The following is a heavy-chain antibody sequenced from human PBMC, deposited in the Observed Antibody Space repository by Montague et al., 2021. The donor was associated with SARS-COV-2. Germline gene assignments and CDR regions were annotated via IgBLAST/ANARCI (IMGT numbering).Heavy chain of an antibody. D-gene: IGHD3-10*01. Sequence: SETLSLTRAVHGGSFSTYSWNWIRQPPGKGLEWIGEIHHGGSTNYNPSLKSRVTISADTSKNKFSLKLTSVAAADTAVYYCARLGGGGVPSPILGVVPYASYYSLDVWGKGTTVTVSS. J-gene: IGHJ6*03. CDR2: IHHGGST. CDR3: ARLGGGGVPSPILGVVPYASYYSLDV. V-gene: IGHV4-34*01. CDR1: GGSFSTYS.